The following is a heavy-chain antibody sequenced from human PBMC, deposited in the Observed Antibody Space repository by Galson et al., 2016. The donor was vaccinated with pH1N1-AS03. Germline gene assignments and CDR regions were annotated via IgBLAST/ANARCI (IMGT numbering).Heavy chain of an antibody. CDR3: VRRPPWGSVGTYYFDY. V-gene: IGHV3-23*01. Sequence: SLRLSCAASGFTVSDYAMSWVRQAQGKGLEWVSSINARGEDTYDAYAVKGRFTISRDNSRDTLYLQMNNLRAEDTAVYYGVRRPPWGSVGTYYFDYWGQGTLVTVSS. J-gene: IGHJ4*02. CDR2: INARGEDT. D-gene: IGHD1-1*01. CDR1: GFTVSDYA.